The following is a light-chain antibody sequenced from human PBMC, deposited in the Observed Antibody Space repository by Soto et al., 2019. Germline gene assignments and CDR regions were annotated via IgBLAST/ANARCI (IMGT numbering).Light chain of an antibody. CDR3: ATWDGSLNGVV. V-gene: IGLV1-47*02. CDR1: SSNIGSNY. J-gene: IGLJ2*01. CDR2: NNN. Sequence: QAVVTQPPSASGTPGQRVTISCSGSSSNIGSNYVFWYQHFPGTAPKVLIYNNNQRPSGVPDRISGSKSGTSASLAISGLRSEDEAEYYCATWDGSLNGVVFGGGTQLTVL.